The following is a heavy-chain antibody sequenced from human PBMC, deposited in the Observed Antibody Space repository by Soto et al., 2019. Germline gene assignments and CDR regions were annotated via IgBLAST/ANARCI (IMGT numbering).Heavy chain of an antibody. Sequence: GGSLRLSCAASGFIVSDYFIDWVRQAPGEGLEWVGRTRNKARAYTTDYAASVKGRFTISRDHSNNSLYLQMDGLKTEDTAVYYRVRDNFWTYDYWGQGTLVTVSS. V-gene: IGHV3-72*01. CDR2: TRNKARAYTT. J-gene: IGHJ4*02. D-gene: IGHD3-3*01. CDR3: VRDNFWTYDY. CDR1: GFIVSDYF.